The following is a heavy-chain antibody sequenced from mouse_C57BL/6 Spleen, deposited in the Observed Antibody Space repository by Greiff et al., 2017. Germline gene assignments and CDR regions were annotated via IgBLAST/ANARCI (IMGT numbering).Heavy chain of an antibody. Sequence: QVQLKESGPELVKPGASVKISCKASGYAFSSSWMNWVKQRPGKGLEWIGRIYPGDGDTKYNGKFKGKATLTADKSSSTAYMQLSSLTSEDSAVNFCEREDYYGSSRYAMDYWGQGTSVTVSS. J-gene: IGHJ4*01. CDR2: IYPGDGDT. CDR3: EREDYYGSSRYAMDY. D-gene: IGHD1-1*01. V-gene: IGHV1-82*01. CDR1: GYAFSSSW.